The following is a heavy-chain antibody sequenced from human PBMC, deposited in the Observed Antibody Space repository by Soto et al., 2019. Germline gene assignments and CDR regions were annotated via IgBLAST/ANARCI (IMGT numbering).Heavy chain of an antibody. V-gene: IGHV1-69*01. Sequence: QVQLVQSGAEVKKPGSSVKVSCKASGGTFSSYAISWVRQAPGQGLEWMGGIIPIFGTANYAQKFQGRVTITADESTSTAYMELSSLRSEDTAVYYCARGRSSTSCRGVYYGMDVWGQGTTVTVSS. CDR2: IIPIFGTA. D-gene: IGHD2-2*01. CDR1: GGTFSSYA. CDR3: ARGRSSTSCRGVYYGMDV. J-gene: IGHJ6*02.